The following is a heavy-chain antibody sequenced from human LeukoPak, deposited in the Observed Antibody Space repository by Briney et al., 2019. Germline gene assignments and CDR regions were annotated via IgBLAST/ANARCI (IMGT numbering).Heavy chain of an antibody. CDR3: ARKRSSSSAGFVNWFDP. J-gene: IGHJ5*02. V-gene: IGHV1-69*06. CDR2: IIPIFGTA. CDR1: GGTFSSYA. D-gene: IGHD6-6*01. Sequence: SVKVSCKASGGTFSSYAISWVRQAPGQGLEWMGGIIPIFGTANYAQKFQGRVTITADKSTSTAYMELSRLRSEDTAVYYCARKRSSSSAGFVNWFDPWGQGTLVTVSS.